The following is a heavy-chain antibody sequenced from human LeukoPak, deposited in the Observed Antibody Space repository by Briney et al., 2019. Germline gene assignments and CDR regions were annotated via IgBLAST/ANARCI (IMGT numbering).Heavy chain of an antibody. D-gene: IGHD5-24*01. CDR2: INHSGST. CDR1: GGSISSGGYS. Sequence: PSQTLSLTCAVSGGSISSGGYSWSWIRQPPGKGLEWIGEINHSGSTNYNPSLKSRVTISVDTSKNQFSLKLSSVTAADTAVYYCARASRDPRWLQLPRWDYWGQGTLVTVSS. CDR3: ARASRDPRWLQLPRWDY. J-gene: IGHJ4*02. V-gene: IGHV4-30-2*01.